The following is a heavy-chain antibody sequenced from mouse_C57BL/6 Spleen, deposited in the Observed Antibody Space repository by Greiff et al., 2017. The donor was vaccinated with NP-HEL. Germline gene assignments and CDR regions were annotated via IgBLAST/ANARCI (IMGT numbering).Heavy chain of an antibody. D-gene: IGHD2-4*01. CDR1: GFTFSDYY. J-gene: IGHJ4*01. CDR3: ARENYDYDQGYAMDY. V-gene: IGHV5-16*01. CDR2: INYDGSST. Sequence: EVKVVESEGGLVQPGSSMKLSCTASGFTFSDYYMAWVRQVPEKGLEWVANINYDGSSTYYLDSLKSRFIISRDNAKNILNLQMSSLKSEDTATYYCARENYDYDQGYAMDYWGQGTSVTVSS.